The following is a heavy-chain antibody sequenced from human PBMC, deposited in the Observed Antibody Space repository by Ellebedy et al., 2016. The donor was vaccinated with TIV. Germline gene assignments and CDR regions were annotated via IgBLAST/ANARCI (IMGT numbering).Heavy chain of an antibody. V-gene: IGHV3-21*01. Sequence: PGGSLRLSCAASGFTFSSYTMNWVRQAPGQGLEWVSSISSGSDHIFYADSLQGRFTISRDNAKNSLYLHMNSLRAEDTAVYYCARDAGRVVRPGPTSFDYWGQGTLVTVSS. CDR3: ARDAGRVVRPGPTSFDY. J-gene: IGHJ4*02. CDR2: ISSGSDHI. CDR1: GFTFSSYT. D-gene: IGHD4-23*01.